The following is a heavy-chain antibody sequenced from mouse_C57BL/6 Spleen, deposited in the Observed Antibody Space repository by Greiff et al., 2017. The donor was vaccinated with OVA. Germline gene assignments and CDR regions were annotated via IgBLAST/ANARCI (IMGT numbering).Heavy chain of an antibody. D-gene: IGHD2-2*01. V-gene: IGHV5-17*01. Sequence: EVQVVESGGGLVKPGGSLKLSCAASGFTFSDSGMHWVRQAPETGLEWVAYISSGSSTIYYADTVKGRFTISRDNAKNTLFLQMTSLRSEDTAMYYCAKSTMVTRYFDVWGTGTTVTVSS. J-gene: IGHJ1*03. CDR3: AKSTMVTRYFDV. CDR1: GFTFSDSG. CDR2: ISSGSSTI.